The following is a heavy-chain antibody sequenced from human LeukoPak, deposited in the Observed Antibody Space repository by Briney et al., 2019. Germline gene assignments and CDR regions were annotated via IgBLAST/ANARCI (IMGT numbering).Heavy chain of an antibody. D-gene: IGHD3-10*01. CDR2: IRYDGSDK. CDR3: AKDRLWFEELLYYFDY. CDR1: GFTFSTYG. J-gene: IGHJ4*02. V-gene: IGHV3-30*02. Sequence: PGGSLRLSCSASGFTFSTYGMHWVRQAPGKGLEWVAFIRYDGSDKYYADSVKGRFTISRDNSKNTLYLQVNSLRADDTAVYYCAKDRLWFEELLYYFDYWGQGTLVTVSS.